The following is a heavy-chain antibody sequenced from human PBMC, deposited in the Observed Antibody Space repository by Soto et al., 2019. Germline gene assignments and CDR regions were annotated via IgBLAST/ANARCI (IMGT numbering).Heavy chain of an antibody. D-gene: IGHD6-13*01. CDR3: ARGCSSWSAEYYHH. CDR1: GYTFTNYG. CDR2: ISGYNGNT. J-gene: IGHJ1*01. V-gene: IGHV1-18*01. Sequence: QVQLVQSGAEVKKPGASVKVSCKASGYTFTNYGISWVRQAPGQGPEWMGWISGYNGNTKYAQKFQGRATMTTDTSKSTAYMELRSLRSADTAVYYCARGCSSWSAEYYHHWGQGTLVVVSS.